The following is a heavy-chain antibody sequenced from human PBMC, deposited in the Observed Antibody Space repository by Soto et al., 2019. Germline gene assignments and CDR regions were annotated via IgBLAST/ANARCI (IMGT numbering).Heavy chain of an antibody. CDR3: ARDEGIAARLFRV. J-gene: IGHJ4*02. CDR1: GGSISINY. Sequence: QVQLQESGPGLLKPSETLSLTCTVPGGSISINYWSWIRQPPGKGREWIGYINYSGSTNYNPPLMSRVIILVDTSKNQFSLKLSSVTAAVTAVYYCARDEGIAARLFRVWGQGTLVTVSS. CDR2: INYSGST. V-gene: IGHV4-59*01. D-gene: IGHD6-6*01.